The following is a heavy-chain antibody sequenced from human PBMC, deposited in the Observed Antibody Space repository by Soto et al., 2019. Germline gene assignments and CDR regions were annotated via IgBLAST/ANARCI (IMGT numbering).Heavy chain of an antibody. CDR2: ISAYNGNI. Sequence: QVQLVQSGAEVKKPGASVKVSCKASGYTFTSYGIIWVRQAPGQGLEWMGWISAYNGNITYAQKLQGRVTMTTATSTSTGYMELRSLRSDDTAVYYCAREYGSGSRFDHWGQGTLVTVSS. CDR1: GYTFTSYG. J-gene: IGHJ4*02. V-gene: IGHV1-18*01. D-gene: IGHD3-10*01. CDR3: AREYGSGSRFDH.